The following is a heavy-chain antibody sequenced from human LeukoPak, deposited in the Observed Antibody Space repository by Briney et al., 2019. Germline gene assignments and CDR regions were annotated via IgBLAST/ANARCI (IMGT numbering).Heavy chain of an antibody. Sequence: SETLSLTCTVSGGSITSDSYYWGWIRQPPGKGLEWIGSIYYSGTPYYNPSLNSRVTISVDTSKNQFSLKLSSVTAADTAVYYCARGSVYFDSWGQGTLVTVSS. CDR3: ARGSVYFDS. CDR2: IYYSGTP. V-gene: IGHV4-39*01. J-gene: IGHJ4*02. CDR1: GGSITSDSYY.